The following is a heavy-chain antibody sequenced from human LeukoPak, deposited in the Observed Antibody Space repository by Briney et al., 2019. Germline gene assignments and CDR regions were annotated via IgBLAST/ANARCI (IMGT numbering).Heavy chain of an antibody. CDR1: GGSISSSSYY. D-gene: IGHD6-19*01. CDR2: IYYTGST. Sequence: SETLSLTCTVSGGSISSSSYYWGWIRQPPGKGLEWIGNIYYTGSTYYNPSLKSQVTISVDTSKNQFSLKLSSVTAADTAVYYCARYSSGWYGAFDSWGQGTLVTVSS. V-gene: IGHV4-39*01. CDR3: ARYSSGWYGAFDS. J-gene: IGHJ4*02.